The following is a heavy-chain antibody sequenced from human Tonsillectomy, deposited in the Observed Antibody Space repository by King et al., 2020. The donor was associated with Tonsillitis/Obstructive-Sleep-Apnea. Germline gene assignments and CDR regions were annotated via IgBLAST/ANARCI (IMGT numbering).Heavy chain of an antibody. D-gene: IGHD4-17*01. CDR2: IYYSGST. CDR3: ARRYGDPRAKAFDI. V-gene: IGHV4-59*01. CDR1: GGSIRSYY. Sequence: VQLQESGPGLVKPSETLSLTCSVSGGSIRSYYWSWIRQPPGKGLEWIGYIYYSGSTNYNPSLKSRVTISVDTSKNQFSLKLSSVTAADTAVYYCARRYGDPRAKAFDIWGQGTMVTVSS. J-gene: IGHJ3*02.